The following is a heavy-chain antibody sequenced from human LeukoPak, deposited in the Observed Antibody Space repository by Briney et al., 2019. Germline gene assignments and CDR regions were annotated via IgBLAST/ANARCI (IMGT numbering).Heavy chain of an antibody. D-gene: IGHD3-3*01. Sequence: ASVKVSCKAAGYTFTSYGISWVRQAPGQGLEWMGWISAYNGNTNYAQKLQGRVTMTTDTSTSTAYMELRSLRSDDTAVYYCARAGETIFGAPNWFDPWGQGTLVTVSS. CDR3: ARAGETIFGAPNWFDP. CDR2: ISAYNGNT. CDR1: GYTFTSYG. V-gene: IGHV1-18*01. J-gene: IGHJ5*02.